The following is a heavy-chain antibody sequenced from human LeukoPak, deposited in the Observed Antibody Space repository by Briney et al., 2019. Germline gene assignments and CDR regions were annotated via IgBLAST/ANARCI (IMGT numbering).Heavy chain of an antibody. J-gene: IGHJ6*03. CDR3: ARGKWGLFYYMDV. D-gene: IGHD1-26*01. V-gene: IGHV3-48*01. CDR1: GFTFSSYT. CDR2: ISTSSSTI. Sequence: GGSLRLSCAASGFTFSSYTINWVRQAPGKGLEWVSYISTSSSTIYDADSVSGRFTISRDNAKNSLYLQMNSLRAEDTAVYYCARGKWGLFYYMDVWGKGTKVTVSS.